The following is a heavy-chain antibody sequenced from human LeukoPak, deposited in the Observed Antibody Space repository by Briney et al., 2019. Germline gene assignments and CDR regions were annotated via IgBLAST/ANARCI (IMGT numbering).Heavy chain of an antibody. CDR2: ITRSNYI. J-gene: IGHJ4*02. V-gene: IGHV3-21*06. CDR3: AREIPTYSSSYDY. Sequence: GGSLRLSCAASGFTFSSYSMNWVRQAPGKGLEWVSSITRSNYIYYADSVKGRFTISRDNAKNSLYLQMNSLRAEDTAVYYCAREIPTYSSSYDYWGQGTLVTVSS. D-gene: IGHD6-13*01. CDR1: GFTFSSYS.